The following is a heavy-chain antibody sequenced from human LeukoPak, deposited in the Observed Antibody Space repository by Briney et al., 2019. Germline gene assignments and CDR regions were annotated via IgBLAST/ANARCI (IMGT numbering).Heavy chain of an antibody. CDR1: GFTLSYYS. V-gene: IGHV3-21*01. D-gene: IGHD3-22*01. CDR2: ISSSSSYI. J-gene: IGHJ4*02. Sequence: GGSLRLSCGASGFTLSYYSMFWVRQAPGKGLEWVSSISSSSSYIYCADSVKGRFTISRDNAKNSLYLQMNSLRAEDTAVYYCAGCRGYDTRDLDYCDQGTLVTVSS. CDR3: AGCRGYDTRDLDY.